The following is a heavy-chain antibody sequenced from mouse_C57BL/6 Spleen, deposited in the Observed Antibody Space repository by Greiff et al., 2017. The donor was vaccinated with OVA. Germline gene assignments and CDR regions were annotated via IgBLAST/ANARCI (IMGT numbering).Heavy chain of an antibody. CDR3: ARNRGYDYDGGPFAY. D-gene: IGHD2-4*01. CDR1: GFSLTSYA. Sequence: VKVVESGPGLVAPSQRLSITCTVSGFSLTSYAISWVRQPPGKGLEWLGVIWTGGGTNYNSALKSRLSISKDNSKSQVFLKMNSLQTDDTARYYCARNRGYDYDGGPFAYWGQGTLVTVSA. J-gene: IGHJ3*01. V-gene: IGHV2-9-1*01. CDR2: IWTGGGT.